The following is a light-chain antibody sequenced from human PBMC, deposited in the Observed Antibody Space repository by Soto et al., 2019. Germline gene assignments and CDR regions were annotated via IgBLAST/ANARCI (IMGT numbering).Light chain of an antibody. J-gene: IGLJ1*01. CDR1: SSDVGGYNY. Sequence: QSALTQPPSASGSPGQSVTISFTGTSSDVGGYNYVSWYQQHPGKVPKVMIYEVSKRPSGVPDRFSGSKSGNTASLTVSGLQAEDEADYYCSSYAGSNNPYVFGTGTKLTVL. V-gene: IGLV2-8*01. CDR3: SSYAGSNNPYV. CDR2: EVS.